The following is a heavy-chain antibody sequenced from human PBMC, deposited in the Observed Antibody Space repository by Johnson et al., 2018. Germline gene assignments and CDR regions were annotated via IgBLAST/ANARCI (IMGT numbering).Heavy chain of an antibody. CDR2: ISYDGSNK. V-gene: IGHV3-30*18. Sequence: VQLLESGGGVVQPGRSLRLSCAASGFTFSSYGMHWVRQAPGKGLEWVAVISYDGSNKYYADSVKGRFTISRDNSKNTLYLQMNSLRAEDTAVYYCAKCSSSFTMVRGFMDVWGKGTTVTVSS. CDR3: AKCSSSFTMVRGFMDV. CDR1: GFTFSSYG. J-gene: IGHJ6*03. D-gene: IGHD3-10*01.